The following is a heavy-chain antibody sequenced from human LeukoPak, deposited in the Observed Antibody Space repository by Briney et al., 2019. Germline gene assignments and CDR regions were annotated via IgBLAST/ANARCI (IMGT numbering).Heavy chain of an antibody. CDR3: ARAYLRSLFWYAPFYFDY. CDR2: INHSGST. D-gene: IGHD2-8*02. V-gene: IGHV4-34*01. J-gene: IGHJ4*02. Sequence: EASETLSLTCAVYRGSFSGYYWSWIRQPPGKGLEWIGEINHSGSTNYNPSLKSRATISVDASKNQFSLKLSSVTAADTAVYYCARAYLRSLFWYAPFYFDYWGQGTLVTVSS. CDR1: RGSFSGYY.